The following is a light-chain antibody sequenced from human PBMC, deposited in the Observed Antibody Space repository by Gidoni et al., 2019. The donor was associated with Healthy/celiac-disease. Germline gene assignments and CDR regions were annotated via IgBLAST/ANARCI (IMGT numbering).Light chain of an antibody. J-gene: IGLJ3*02. CDR1: SSDVGSYNR. Sequence: QSALTQPPSVSGSPGQSVTISFTGTSSDVGSYNRVSWYQQPPGTAPKLMIYEVSNRPSGVPDRFSGSKSGNTASLTISGLQAEDEADYYCSSYTSSSTPWVFGGGTKLTVL. CDR3: SSYTSSSTPWV. V-gene: IGLV2-18*02. CDR2: EVS.